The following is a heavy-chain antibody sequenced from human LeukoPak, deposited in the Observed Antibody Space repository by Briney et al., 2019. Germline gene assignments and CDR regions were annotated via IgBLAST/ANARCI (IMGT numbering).Heavy chain of an antibody. J-gene: IGHJ6*03. CDR1: GYSFTSYW. V-gene: IGHV5-51*01. CDR2: IYPGDSDT. Sequence: GESLKISCQGSGYSFTSYWIGWVRPMPGKGLEWMGIIYPGDSDTRYSPSFQGQVTISADKSISTAYLQWSSLQASDTAMCYCARTPMTGYYYYMDVWGKGTTVTVSS. CDR3: ARTPMTGYYYYMDV.